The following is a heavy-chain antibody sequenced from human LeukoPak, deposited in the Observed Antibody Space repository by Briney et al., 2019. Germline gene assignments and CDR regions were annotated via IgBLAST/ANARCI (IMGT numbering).Heavy chain of an antibody. CDR2: IYPGDSDT. D-gene: IGHD3-10*01. V-gene: IGHV5-51*01. CDR1: GYTFSRYW. Sequence: GESLKISCKGSGYTFSRYWIAWVRQMPAKGLEWMGIIYPGDSDTRYGPAFQGQVTISADKSIDTAYLQGSSLKASDTAMYFCAKWTGSGSYYVDFDYWGQGTLVSVSS. CDR3: AKWTGSGSYYVDFDY. J-gene: IGHJ4*02.